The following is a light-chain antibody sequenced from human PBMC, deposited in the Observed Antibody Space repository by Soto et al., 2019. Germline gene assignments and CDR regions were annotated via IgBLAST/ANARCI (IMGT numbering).Light chain of an antibody. J-gene: IGKJ1*01. V-gene: IGKV1-5*03. CDR3: QQYSDNWT. Sequence: DIQMTQSPSTLSASVGDRVTITCRASQSISNWLAWYQQKPGTAPNLLIYKASTLQSGVPTRFSGSGSGTEFTLTISSMQHDVSETYYCQQYSDNWTFGQGNKVEIK. CDR2: KAS. CDR1: QSISNW.